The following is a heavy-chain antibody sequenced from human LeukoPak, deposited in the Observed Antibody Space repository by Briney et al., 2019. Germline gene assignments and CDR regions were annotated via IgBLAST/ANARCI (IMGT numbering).Heavy chain of an antibody. V-gene: IGHV3-48*04. Sequence: GGSLRLSCAASGFTFSSDSMNWVRQAPGKGLEWVSYISSSGSTIYYADSVKGRFTISRDNAKNSLYLQMNSLRAEDTAVYYCARDSRYCSSTSCYGFYYYMDVWGKGTTVTISS. D-gene: IGHD2-2*01. J-gene: IGHJ6*03. CDR3: ARDSRYCSSTSCYGFYYYMDV. CDR2: ISSSGSTI. CDR1: GFTFSSDS.